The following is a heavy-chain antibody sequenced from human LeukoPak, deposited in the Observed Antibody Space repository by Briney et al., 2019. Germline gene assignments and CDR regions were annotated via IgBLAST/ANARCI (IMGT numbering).Heavy chain of an antibody. D-gene: IGHD4-23*01. CDR1: GYAFTSYY. CDR3: ARGLGNPGGRYYYYYYMDV. V-gene: IGHV1-46*01. Sequence: ASVKVSCKASGYAFTSYYMHWVRQAPGQGLEWMGIINPSGGSTSYAQKFQGRVTTTRDTSISTAYMELSRLRSDDTAVYYCARGLGNPGGRYYYYYYMDVWGKGTTVTVSS. J-gene: IGHJ6*03. CDR2: INPSGGST.